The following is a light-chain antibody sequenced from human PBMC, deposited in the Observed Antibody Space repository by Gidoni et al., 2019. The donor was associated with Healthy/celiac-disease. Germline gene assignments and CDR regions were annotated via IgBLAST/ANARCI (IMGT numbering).Light chain of an antibody. CDR3: QQSYSTPQT. CDR2: AAS. CDR1: QSIRSY. V-gene: IGKV1-39*01. J-gene: IGKJ3*01. Sequence: DIQMTQSPSSLSASVGDRVTITCRASQSIRSYLNWYQQKPGKAPKLLIYAASRLQSGGPSRFSGSGSGTDFTLTISSLQPEDFATYYCQQSYSTPQTFGSXTKVDIK.